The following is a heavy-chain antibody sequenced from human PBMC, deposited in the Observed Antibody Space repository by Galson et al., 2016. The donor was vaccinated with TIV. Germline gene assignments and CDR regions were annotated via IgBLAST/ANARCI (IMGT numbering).Heavy chain of an antibody. CDR2: ISDTDYT. CDR3: VRERRHCGNECFLSYYFGMDV. J-gene: IGHJ6*02. CDR1: GLVVSDNF. Sequence: SLRLSCAASGLVVSDNFMTWVRQAPGKGLEWVSLISDTDYTQYAASVRGRFTISRDKSTNIVYLHMDSWGVEDTAVYYCVRERRHCGNECFLSYYFGMDVWGQGTTVTVSS. D-gene: IGHD2-21*01. V-gene: IGHV3-66*03.